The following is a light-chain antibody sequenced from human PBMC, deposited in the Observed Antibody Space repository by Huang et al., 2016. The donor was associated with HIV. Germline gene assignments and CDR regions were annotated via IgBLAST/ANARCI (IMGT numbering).Light chain of an antibody. CDR3: QQYSTSMYS. CDR2: KAS. Sequence: IQMTQSPSTLSASVGDRVTVTCRASESIGSWLAWYQQKPGKAPKLLIYKASISTSDVPSRFSGSGSGTQFSLIISSLQPDDFATYYCQQYSTSMYSFGQGTKVEMK. V-gene: IGKV1-5*03. CDR1: ESIGSW. J-gene: IGKJ2*01.